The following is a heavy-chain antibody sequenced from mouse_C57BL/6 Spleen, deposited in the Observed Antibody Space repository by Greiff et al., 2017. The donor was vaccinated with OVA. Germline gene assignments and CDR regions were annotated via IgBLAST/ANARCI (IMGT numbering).Heavy chain of an antibody. CDR3: ARGGYDYGYYYAMDY. CDR2: ISDGGSYT. Sequence: EVNLVESGGGLVKPGGSLKLSCAASGFTFSSYAMSWVRQTPEKRLEWVATISDGGSYTYYPDNVKGRFTISRDNAKNNLYLQMSHLKSEDTAMYYCARGGYDYGYYYAMDYWGQGTSVTVSS. D-gene: IGHD2-4*01. J-gene: IGHJ4*01. CDR1: GFTFSSYA. V-gene: IGHV5-4*03.